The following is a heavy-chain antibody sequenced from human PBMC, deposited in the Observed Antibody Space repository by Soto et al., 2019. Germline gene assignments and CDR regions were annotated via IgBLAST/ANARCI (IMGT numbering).Heavy chain of an antibody. D-gene: IGHD3-22*01. Sequence: GGSLRLSCAASGFTFSDYYMSWIRQAPGKGLEWVSYISSSGSTIYYADSVKGRFTISRDNAKNSLYLQMNSLRAEDTAVYYCARAPPDYYDSSGYDYWGQGTMVIVSS. J-gene: IGHJ4*02. CDR2: ISSSGSTI. CDR3: ARAPPDYYDSSGYDY. CDR1: GFTFSDYY. V-gene: IGHV3-11*01.